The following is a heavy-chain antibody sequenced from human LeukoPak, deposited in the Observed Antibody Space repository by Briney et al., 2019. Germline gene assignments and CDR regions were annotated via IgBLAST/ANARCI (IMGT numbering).Heavy chain of an antibody. Sequence: AASVKVSCKASGGTFSSYAISWVRQAPGQGLEWMGGIIPIFGTANYAQKFQGRVTITTGESTSTAYMELSSLRSEDTAVYYCARESVTTRVFDYWGQGTLVTVSS. CDR3: ARESVTTRVFDY. CDR1: GGTFSSYA. J-gene: IGHJ4*02. V-gene: IGHV1-69*05. CDR2: IIPIFGTA. D-gene: IGHD4-11*01.